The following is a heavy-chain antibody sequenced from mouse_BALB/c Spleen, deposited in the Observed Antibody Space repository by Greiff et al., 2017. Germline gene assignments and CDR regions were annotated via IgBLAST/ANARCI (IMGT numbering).Heavy chain of an antibody. CDR1: GFTFSSYG. D-gene: IGHD1-3*01. CDR2: ISSGGSYT. V-gene: IGHV5-6*01. CDR3: ARHLNWYFDY. J-gene: IGHJ2*01. Sequence: EVMLVESGGDLVKPGGSLKLSCAASGFTFSSYGMSWVRQTPDKRLEWVATISSGGSYTYYPDSVKGRFTISRDNAKNTLYLQMSSLKSEDTAMYYCARHLNWYFDYWGQGTTLTVSS.